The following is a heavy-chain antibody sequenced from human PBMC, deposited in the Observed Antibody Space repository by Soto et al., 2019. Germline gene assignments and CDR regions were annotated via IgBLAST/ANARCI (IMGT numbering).Heavy chain of an antibody. CDR1: GFTFSSYA. D-gene: IGHD4-4*01. Sequence: QVQLVESGGGVVQPGRSLRLSCAASGFTFSSYAMHWVRQAPGKGLEWVAVTSYDGSNNYYADSVKGRFTISRDNSKNTLYLQMNSLRAEDTAVYYCARATVTTSDDAFDIWAKGHWSPSLQ. V-gene: IGHV3-30-3*01. CDR2: TSYDGSNN. CDR3: ARATVTTSDDAFDI. J-gene: IGHJ3*02.